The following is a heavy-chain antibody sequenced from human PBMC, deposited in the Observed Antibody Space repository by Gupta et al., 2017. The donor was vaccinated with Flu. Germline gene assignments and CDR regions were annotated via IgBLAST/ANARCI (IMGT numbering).Heavy chain of an antibody. V-gene: IGHV4-39*01. CDR2: ISYNGIT. CDR1: GGSINSGSYY. D-gene: IGHD5-24*01. Sequence: QLQLHESGPGLVKPSETLSLTCSVSGGSINSGSYYWGWIRQPPGQTLEWIGSISYNGITYYNPSLKNRVTISVDTSKNQFSLNLSSGTAADTAVYFCTRHDIGGLVEIIDNWGQGTLVTVSA. CDR3: TRHDIGGLVEIIDN. J-gene: IGHJ4*02.